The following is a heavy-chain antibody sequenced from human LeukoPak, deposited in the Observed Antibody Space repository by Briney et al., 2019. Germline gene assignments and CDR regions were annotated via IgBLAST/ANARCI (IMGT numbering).Heavy chain of an antibody. CDR1: GDSISSSSYY. CDR2: IYYSGST. Sequence: SETLSLTCTVSGDSISSSSYYWGWIRQPPGKGLEWIGSIYYSGSTYYNPSLKSRVTISVDTSKNQFSLKLSSVTAADTAVYYCAKRYCSSTSCYAGPTSYFDYWGQGTLVTVSS. CDR3: AKRYCSSTSCYAGPTSYFDY. D-gene: IGHD2-2*01. V-gene: IGHV4-39*01. J-gene: IGHJ4*02.